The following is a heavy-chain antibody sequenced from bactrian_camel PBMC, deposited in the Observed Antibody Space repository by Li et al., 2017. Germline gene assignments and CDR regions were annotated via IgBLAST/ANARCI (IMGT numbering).Heavy chain of an antibody. CDR2: IRRDGGET. CDR1: RPRHNNYY. D-gene: IGHD6*01. Sequence: EVQLVESGGGSVQTGGSLRLSCVVRRPRHNNYYMAWFRQAPGKEREGVAAIRRDGGETWYAASVKGRFTISQDTAKKTLYLQMNNLQPEDTATYYCAEGRGSRGEHCYSLNYWGQGTQVTVS. V-gene: IGHV3S40*01. CDR3: AEGRGSRGEHCYSLNY. J-gene: IGHJ4*01.